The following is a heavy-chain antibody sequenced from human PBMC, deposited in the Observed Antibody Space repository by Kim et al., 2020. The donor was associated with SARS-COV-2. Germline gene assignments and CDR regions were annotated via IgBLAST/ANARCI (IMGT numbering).Heavy chain of an antibody. V-gene: IGHV4-31*02. J-gene: IGHJ4*02. D-gene: IGHD3-22*01. CDR3: ARTRITMIVVVTHFDY. Sequence: SLRCRVTMSVDTSKNQFSLKLSSVTAADTAVYYCARTRITMIVVVTHFDYWGQGTLVTVSS.